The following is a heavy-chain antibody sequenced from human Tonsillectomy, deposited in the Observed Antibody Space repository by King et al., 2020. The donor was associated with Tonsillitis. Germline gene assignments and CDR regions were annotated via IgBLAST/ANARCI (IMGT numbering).Heavy chain of an antibody. Sequence: VQLVESGGGVVQPGRSLRLSCAASGFTFSSYVMHWVRQAPGKGLEWVALISDDGSNKYSDSVKGRFTISRDNSKNTLYLQMNSLRAEDTAVYYCARGAPYITVTRDYYYGRDVWGQGTTVTVSS. V-gene: IGHV3-30*04. D-gene: IGHD4-11*01. CDR1: GFTFSSYV. CDR3: ARGAPYITVTRDYYYGRDV. CDR2: ISDDGSNK. J-gene: IGHJ6*02.